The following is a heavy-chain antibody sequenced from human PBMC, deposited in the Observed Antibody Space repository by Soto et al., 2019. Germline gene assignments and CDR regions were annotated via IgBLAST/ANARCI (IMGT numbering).Heavy chain of an antibody. V-gene: IGHV4-61*01. Sequence: SETLSLTCTVSGGSVSSGSYYWSWIRQPPGKGLEWIGYIYYSGSTNYNPSLESRATISLDLPKNQFSLRLTSVTAADTAVYYCARDRGGITVSSKPLGEWFDPWGQGTLVTVSS. CDR1: GGSVSSGSYY. CDR2: IYYSGST. J-gene: IGHJ5*02. D-gene: IGHD3-16*01. CDR3: ARDRGGITVSSKPLGEWFDP.